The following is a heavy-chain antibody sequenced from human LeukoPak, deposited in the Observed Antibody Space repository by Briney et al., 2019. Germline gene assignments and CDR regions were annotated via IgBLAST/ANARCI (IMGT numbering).Heavy chain of an antibody. V-gene: IGHV1-18*04. Sequence: ASVKVSCKASGYTFTGYYMHWVRQAPGQGLEWMGWISAYNGDTDYAQKLQGRVTMTTDTSTNTAYVELRSLRSDDTAVYFCARDLGDYYDSSVFFDFWGQGTLVTVSP. CDR2: ISAYNGDT. CDR3: ARDLGDYYDSSVFFDF. D-gene: IGHD3-22*01. CDR1: GYTFTGYY. J-gene: IGHJ4*02.